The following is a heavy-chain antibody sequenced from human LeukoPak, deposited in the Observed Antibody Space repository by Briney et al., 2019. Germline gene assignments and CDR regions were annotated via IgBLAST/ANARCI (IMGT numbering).Heavy chain of an antibody. J-gene: IGHJ5*02. V-gene: IGHV1-8*01. CDR1: GNTFSNYH. CDR3: ARPLYCSNGICENWFDP. Sequence: GASVTVSCKASGNTFSNYHINWVRQATGQGLEWMGWMDPKSGNTGYAQKFQGRVTMTRDTSISTAYMELSSLRSEDTAVYYCARPLYCSNGICENWFDPWGQGTLVTVSS. CDR2: MDPKSGNT. D-gene: IGHD2-8*01.